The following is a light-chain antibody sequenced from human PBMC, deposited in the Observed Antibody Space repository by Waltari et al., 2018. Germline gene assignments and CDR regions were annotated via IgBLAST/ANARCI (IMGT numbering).Light chain of an antibody. CDR3: CSYAGSYSVV. Sequence: QSALTQPRSVSGSPGQSVTISCTGTSSDVGGYNYVSWYQQHPSKAPKRMIYDVSKRASGVPYRFSCSKSGNTASLTIPGLQAEDEADYYCCSYAGSYSVVFGGGTKLTVL. CDR2: DVS. J-gene: IGLJ2*01. CDR1: SSDVGGYNY. V-gene: IGLV2-11*01.